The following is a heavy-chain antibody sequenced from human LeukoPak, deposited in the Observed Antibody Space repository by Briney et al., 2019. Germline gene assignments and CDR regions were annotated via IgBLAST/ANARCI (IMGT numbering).Heavy chain of an antibody. CDR1: GFTFSSYS. J-gene: IGHJ4*02. CDR2: ISSSSSYI. D-gene: IGHD5-18*01. Sequence: PGGSLRLSXAASGFTFSSYSMNWVRQAPGKGLEWVPSISSSSSYIYYADSVKGRFTISRDNAKNSLYLQMDSLRAEDTAVYYCVRAGYTYGTLYFWGQGTLVTVSS. V-gene: IGHV3-21*01. CDR3: VRAGYTYGTLYF.